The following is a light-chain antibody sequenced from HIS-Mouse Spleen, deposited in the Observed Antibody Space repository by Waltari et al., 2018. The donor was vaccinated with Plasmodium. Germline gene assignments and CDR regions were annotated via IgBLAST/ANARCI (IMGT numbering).Light chain of an antibody. CDR1: ALPKKY. CDR3: YSTDSSGKHRV. CDR2: EDS. Sequence: SYELTQPPSVSVSPGQTARITCSGAALPKKYAYWYQQKSGQAPVLVIYEDSNGPSGIPGRFSGSSSGTMATLTISGAQVEDEADYYCYSTDSSGKHRVFGGGTKLTVL. J-gene: IGLJ3*02. V-gene: IGLV3-10*01.